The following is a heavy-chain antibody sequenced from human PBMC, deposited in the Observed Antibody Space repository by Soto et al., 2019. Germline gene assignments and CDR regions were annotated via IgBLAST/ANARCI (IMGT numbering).Heavy chain of an antibody. CDR3: ANQNTAQSAFDI. CDR2: ISADITYT. Sequence: EAQLLESGGKLVQPGVSLRLSCAASGFDFINNAMAWVRQAPGKGVEWVSTISADITYTYYADAVRGRFTVSRDNSNNTVYLHMNGQRADDTAVYYCANQNTAQSAFDIWGQGTMVTVSS. D-gene: IGHD2-21*02. V-gene: IGHV3-23*01. CDR1: GFDFINNA. J-gene: IGHJ3*02.